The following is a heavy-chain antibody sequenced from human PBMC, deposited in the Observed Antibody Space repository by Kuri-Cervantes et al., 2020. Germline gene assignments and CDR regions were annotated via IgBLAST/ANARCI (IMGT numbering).Heavy chain of an antibody. J-gene: IGHJ5*02. CDR2: IKGDASEI. CDR1: GFTFSNAR. CDR3: ARSDWFDP. V-gene: IGHV3-74*01. Sequence: GGSLRLSCAASGFTFSNARMSWVRQAPGKGLVWVSRIKGDASEIFYADSVKGRFTVSRDNAKNMLYLQMNSLRVEDTALYYCARSDWFDPWGQGTLVTVSS.